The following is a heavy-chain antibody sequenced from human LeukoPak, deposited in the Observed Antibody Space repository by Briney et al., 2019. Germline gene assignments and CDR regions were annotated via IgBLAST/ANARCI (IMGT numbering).Heavy chain of an antibody. J-gene: IGHJ4*02. CDR1: GGSISSGGYY. V-gene: IGHV4-31*03. D-gene: IGHD1-1*01. CDR2: INHSGST. Sequence: SETLSLTCTVSGGSISSGGYYWSWIRQDPGKGLEWIGEINHSGSTNYNPSLKSRVTISVDTSKNQFSLKLSSVTAADTAVYYCATGQLELDYWGQGTLVTVSS. CDR3: ATGQLELDY.